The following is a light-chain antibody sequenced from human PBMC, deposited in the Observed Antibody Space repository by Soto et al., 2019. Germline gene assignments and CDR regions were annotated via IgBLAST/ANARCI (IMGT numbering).Light chain of an antibody. V-gene: IGLV7-46*01. J-gene: IGLJ3*02. CDR2: DTS. CDR1: TGAVTSGHY. Sequence: QTVVTQEPSLTVSPGGTVTLTCGSSTGAVTSGHYPYWFQQKPGQAPRTLIYDTSNKHSWTPARFSGSLLGGKAALTLSGAQPEDGAEYYCLLSYSGARSGVFGGGTKLTVL. CDR3: LLSYSGARSGV.